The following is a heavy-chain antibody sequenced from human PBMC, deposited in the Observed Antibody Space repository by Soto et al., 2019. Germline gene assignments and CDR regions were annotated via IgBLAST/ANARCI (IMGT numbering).Heavy chain of an antibody. V-gene: IGHV1-69*13. CDR2: IIPIFGTA. J-gene: IGHJ4*02. CDR1: GDTFSSYA. Sequence: SVKVSCKASGDTFSSYAISWVRQAPGQGLEWMGGIIPIFGTANYAQKFQGRVTITADESTSTAYMELSSLRSEDTAVYYCAIEGGEQLVLGYWGQGTLVTVSS. CDR3: AIEGGEQLVLGY. D-gene: IGHD6-6*01.